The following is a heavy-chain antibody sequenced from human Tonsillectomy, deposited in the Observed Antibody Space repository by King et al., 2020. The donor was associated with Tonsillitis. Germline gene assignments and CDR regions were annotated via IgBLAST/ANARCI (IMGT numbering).Heavy chain of an antibody. CDR3: ERGIVFDLLNYFGR. D-gene: IGHD2-15*01. CDR2: VSYSGST. J-gene: IGHJ5*02. V-gene: IGHV4-59*01. Sequence: VQLQESGPGLVKPSETLSLTCTVSGGSLSSNYWNWIRQPPEKGLEWIGYVSYSGSTSYNPSLKSRVTVSLDTSKSQFSLQLTSVTAADTAVYFCERGIVFDLLNYFGRWGQGTLVTVSS. CDR1: GGSLSSNY.